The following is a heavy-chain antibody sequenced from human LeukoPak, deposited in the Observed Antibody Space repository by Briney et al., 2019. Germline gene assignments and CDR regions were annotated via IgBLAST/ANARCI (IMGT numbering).Heavy chain of an antibody. J-gene: IGHJ4*02. CDR2: ISSSSSYI. Sequence: PGGSLRLSCAASGFTFSSYSMNWVRQAPGKGLEWVSSISSSSSYIYYADSVKGRFTISRDNSKNTLYLQMNSLRAEDTAVYYCARDPSVSGYDLYGDYWGQGTLVTVSS. CDR1: GFTFSSYS. D-gene: IGHD5-12*01. CDR3: ARDPSVSGYDLYGDY. V-gene: IGHV3-21*01.